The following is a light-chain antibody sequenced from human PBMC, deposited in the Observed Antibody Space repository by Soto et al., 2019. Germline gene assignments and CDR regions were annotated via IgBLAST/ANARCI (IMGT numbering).Light chain of an antibody. Sequence: QSALTQPASVSGSPGQSITISCTGTSSDVGGYNYVSWYQQHPGKAPKLMIYDASNRPSGVSNRFSGSKSGNTASLTISGLQAEDEADYYCSSYTRSSTLHVVFGGGTKLTVL. J-gene: IGLJ2*01. CDR1: SSDVGGYNY. CDR2: DAS. CDR3: SSYTRSSTLHVV. V-gene: IGLV2-14*01.